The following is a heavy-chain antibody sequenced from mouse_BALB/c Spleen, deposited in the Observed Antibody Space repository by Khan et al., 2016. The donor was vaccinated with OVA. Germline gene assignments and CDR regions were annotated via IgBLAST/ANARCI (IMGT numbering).Heavy chain of an antibody. V-gene: IGHV9-2-1*01. CDR1: GYTFTDYS. Sequence: LVESGPELKKPGETVKISCKASGYTFTDYSMHWVKQAPGKGLKWMGWINTETGEPTYADDFKGRFAFSLEPSASTAYLQINNLKNEDTATYFCARDRYDYFDYWGQGTTLTVSS. CDR3: ARDRYDYFDY. D-gene: IGHD2-14*01. J-gene: IGHJ2*01. CDR2: INTETGEP.